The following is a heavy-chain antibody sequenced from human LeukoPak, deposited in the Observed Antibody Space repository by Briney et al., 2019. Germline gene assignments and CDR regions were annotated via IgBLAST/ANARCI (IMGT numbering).Heavy chain of an antibody. J-gene: IGHJ4*02. Sequence: GGSLRLSCAASGFSVNNLYMSWVRQAPGKGLEWVSVIYSGDRTYYADSVKGRFTISRDTSKNTVYLQMNSLESEDTAVYYCAHVERSSGLHLGSWGQGTLVTVSS. CDR2: IYSGDRT. D-gene: IGHD3-22*01. CDR3: AHVERSSGLHLGS. V-gene: IGHV3-66*01. CDR1: GFSVNNLY.